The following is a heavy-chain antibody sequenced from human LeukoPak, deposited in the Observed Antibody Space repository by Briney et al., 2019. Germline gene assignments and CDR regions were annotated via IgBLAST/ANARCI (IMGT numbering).Heavy chain of an antibody. Sequence: PSETLSLTCAVYGGSFSGYYWSWIRQPPGKGLEWIGEINHSGSTNYNPSLKRRVTISVDTSKNQFSLKLSSVTAADTAVYYCARGHDSSGYSPDYWGQGTLVTVSS. V-gene: IGHV4-34*01. CDR2: INHSGST. CDR1: GGSFSGYY. CDR3: ARGHDSSGYSPDY. J-gene: IGHJ4*02. D-gene: IGHD3-22*01.